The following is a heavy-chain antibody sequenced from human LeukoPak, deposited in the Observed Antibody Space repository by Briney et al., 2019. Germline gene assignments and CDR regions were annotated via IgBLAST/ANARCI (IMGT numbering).Heavy chain of an antibody. Sequence: SETLSLTCAVSGGSISRSNWWSWVRQPPGKGLEWIGEIYHSGSTNYNPSLKSRVTISVDTSKNQFSLKLSSVTAADTAVYYCARWGYHYGSGSYYWFDPWGQGTLVTVSS. CDR1: GGSISRSNW. CDR2: IYHSGST. D-gene: IGHD3-10*01. J-gene: IGHJ5*02. V-gene: IGHV4-4*02. CDR3: ARWGYHYGSGSYYWFDP.